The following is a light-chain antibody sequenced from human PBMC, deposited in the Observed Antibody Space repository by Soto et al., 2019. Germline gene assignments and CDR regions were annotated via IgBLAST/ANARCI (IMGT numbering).Light chain of an antibody. CDR1: SSDVGGYNY. J-gene: IGLJ3*02. Sequence: QSVLTQPASVSGSPGQSITISCTGTSSDVGGYNYVSWYQQHPGKAPKLMIYDVSNRPSGVSNRFSGSKSGNTASLTISGLQAEDEADYYCSSYTSSSKPLVFGGGTKLTVL. V-gene: IGLV2-14*01. CDR2: DVS. CDR3: SSYTSSSKPLV.